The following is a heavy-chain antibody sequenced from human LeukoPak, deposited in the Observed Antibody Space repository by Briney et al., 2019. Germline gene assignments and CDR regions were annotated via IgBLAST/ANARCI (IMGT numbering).Heavy chain of an antibody. CDR1: GDSILISH. CDR2: ISYSGGT. Sequence: SGTLSLTCTVSGDSILISHWSWIRQPPGTGLEFIGYISYSGGTNYNPSLKSRVTISLDTSKNQFSLKVNSVTAADTAVYYCARVRYGDHFDYWGQGTLVTVSS. CDR3: ARVRYGDHFDY. V-gene: IGHV4-59*08. J-gene: IGHJ4*02. D-gene: IGHD4-17*01.